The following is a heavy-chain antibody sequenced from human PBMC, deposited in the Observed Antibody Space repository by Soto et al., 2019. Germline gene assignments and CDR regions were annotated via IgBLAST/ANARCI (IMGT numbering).Heavy chain of an antibody. CDR3: ARAVGRYCSGGSCYSQYFQH. V-gene: IGHV1-69*01. D-gene: IGHD2-15*01. Sequence: QVQLVQSGAEVKKPGSSVKVSCKASGGTFSSYAISWVRQAPGQGLEWMGGIIPIFGTANYAQKFQGRVTITSDESSGTAYMERSSLRAEDTAVYYCARAVGRYCSGGSCYSQYFQHWGQGTLVTVSS. CDR1: GGTFSSYA. J-gene: IGHJ1*01. CDR2: IIPIFGTA.